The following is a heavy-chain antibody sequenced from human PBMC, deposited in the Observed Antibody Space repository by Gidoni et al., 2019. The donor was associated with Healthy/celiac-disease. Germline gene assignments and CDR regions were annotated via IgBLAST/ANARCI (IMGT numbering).Heavy chain of an antibody. CDR1: GFTFSSYG. CDR2: ISYDGSNK. CDR3: AKDAQGRGAYSSSWSSESRQYYYYYMDV. D-gene: IGHD6-13*01. J-gene: IGHJ6*03. V-gene: IGHV3-30*18. Sequence: QVQLVESGGGVVQPGRSLRLSCAASGFTFSSYGMHWVRQAAGTGLEWVAVISYDGSNKYYADSVKGRFTISRDNSKNTLYLQMNSLRAEDTAVYYCAKDAQGRGAYSSSWSSESRQYYYYYMDVWGKGTTVTVSS.